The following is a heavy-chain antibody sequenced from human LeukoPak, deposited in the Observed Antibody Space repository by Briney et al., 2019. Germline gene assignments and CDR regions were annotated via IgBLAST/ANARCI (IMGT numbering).Heavy chain of an antibody. CDR1: GGSFSGYY. D-gene: IGHD3-10*01. CDR2: INHSGST. Sequence: SETLSLTCAVYGGSFSGYYWSWIRQPPGKGLEWIGEINHSGSTNYNPSLKSRVTISVDTSKNQFSLKLSSVTAADTAVYYCATLGVRFGERWFDPWGQGTLVTVSS. CDR3: ATLGVRFGERWFDP. J-gene: IGHJ5*02. V-gene: IGHV4-34*01.